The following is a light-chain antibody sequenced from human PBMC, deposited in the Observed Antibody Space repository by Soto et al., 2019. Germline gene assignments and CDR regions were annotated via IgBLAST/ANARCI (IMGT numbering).Light chain of an antibody. Sequence: QSVLTQPASVSGSPGQSITISCTGTSSDVGGYNYVSWYQQHPGKVPKLMIYDVSNRPSGVSDRFSGSKSGNTASLTISGLQAEDEADYYCSSYTSIGTLVVFGGGTKLTVL. J-gene: IGLJ3*02. V-gene: IGLV2-14*03. CDR2: DVS. CDR1: SSDVGGYNY. CDR3: SSYTSIGTLVV.